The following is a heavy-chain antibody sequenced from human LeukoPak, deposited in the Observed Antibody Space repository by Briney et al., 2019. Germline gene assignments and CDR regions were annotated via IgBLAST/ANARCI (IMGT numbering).Heavy chain of an antibody. CDR1: GGTFSSYA. D-gene: IGHD3-10*01. Sequence: ASVKVSCKASGGTFSSYAISWVRQAPGQGLEWMGGIIPIFGTANYAQKFQGRVTITADESTSTAYMELSSLRSEDTAVYYCVWFGESKAGYWGQGTLVTVSS. J-gene: IGHJ4*02. CDR3: VWFGESKAGY. CDR2: IIPIFGTA. V-gene: IGHV1-69*13.